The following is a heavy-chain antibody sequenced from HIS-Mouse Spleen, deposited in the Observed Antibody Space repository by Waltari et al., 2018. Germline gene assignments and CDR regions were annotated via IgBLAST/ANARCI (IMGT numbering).Heavy chain of an antibody. CDR1: RGSISSSRYY. CDR2: IYYSGST. Sequence: QLQLQQSGPGLVKPSDTLSRSCPGSRGSISSSRYYRGWSRQPPGKGLGWVGSIYYSGSTSYNPSLKSRVTISVDTSKNQFSLKLSSVTAADTAVYYCAREIPYSSSWYDWYFDLWGRGTLVTVSS. D-gene: IGHD6-13*01. J-gene: IGHJ2*01. V-gene: IGHV4-39*07. CDR3: AREIPYSSSWYDWYFDL.